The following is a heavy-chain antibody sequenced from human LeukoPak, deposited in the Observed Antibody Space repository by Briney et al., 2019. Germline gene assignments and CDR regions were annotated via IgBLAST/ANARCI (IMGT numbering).Heavy chain of an antibody. J-gene: IGHJ3*02. Sequence: PSETLSLTCTVSGGSISSYYWSWIRQPPGKGLEWIGYIYYSGSTNYNPSLKSRVTISVDTSKNQFSLKLSSVTAADTAVYYCARDRRVAVAWWAAFDTWGQGTMVTVSS. V-gene: IGHV4-59*01. D-gene: IGHD6-13*01. CDR1: GGSISSYY. CDR2: IYYSGST. CDR3: ARDRRVAVAWWAAFDT.